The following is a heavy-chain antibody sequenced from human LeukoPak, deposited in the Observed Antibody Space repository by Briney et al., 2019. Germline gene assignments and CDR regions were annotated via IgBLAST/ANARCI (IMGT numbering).Heavy chain of an antibody. J-gene: IGHJ4*02. CDR2: ISTSSGSI. V-gene: IGHV3-21*01. D-gene: IGHD4-17*01. CDR3: AMTTVTTGLG. CDR1: GFTFSTYS. Sequence: GGSLRLSCAASGFTFSTYSMNWVRQAPGKGLEWVSSISTSSGSIYYAGSVKGRFTISRDNAKNSLYLQMNSLRAEDTAVYYCAMTTVTTGLGWGQGTLVTVSS.